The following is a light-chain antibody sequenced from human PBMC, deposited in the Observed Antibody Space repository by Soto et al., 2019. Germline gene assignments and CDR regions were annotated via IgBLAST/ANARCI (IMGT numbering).Light chain of an antibody. CDR3: QQLNSYPIT. V-gene: IGKV1-9*01. Sequence: DIQLTQSRSFLSASVGDRVAITCRASQGISSYLAWYQQKPGKAPKLLIYAASTLQSGVPSRFSGSGSGTEFTLTISSLQPEDFATYYCQQLNSYPITFGPGTKVD. CDR2: AAS. CDR1: QGISSY. J-gene: IGKJ3*01.